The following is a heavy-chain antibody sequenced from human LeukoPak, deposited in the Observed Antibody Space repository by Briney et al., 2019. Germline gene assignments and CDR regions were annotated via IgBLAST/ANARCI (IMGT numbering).Heavy chain of an antibody. D-gene: IGHD3-3*01. J-gene: IGHJ4*02. Sequence: SETLSLTCTVSGGSISSSSYYWGWIRQPPGKGLEWIGSIYYSGSTYYNPSLESRVTISVDTSKNQFSLKLTSVTAADTAVYYCAGKVGYYDFWSGYYNPYYFDYWGQGTLVTVSS. CDR1: GGSISSSSYY. CDR2: IYYSGST. V-gene: IGHV4-39*01. CDR3: AGKVGYYDFWSGYYNPYYFDY.